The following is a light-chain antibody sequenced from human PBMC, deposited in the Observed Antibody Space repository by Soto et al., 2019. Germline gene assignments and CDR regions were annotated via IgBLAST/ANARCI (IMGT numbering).Light chain of an antibody. Sequence: EIVLTQSPATLSLSPGERAILSCRASQSVSTYLAWYQQKPGQAPRLLIFDASNRATGIPARFSGSGSGTDFTLTISSMEPEDFAVYYCQQRADWPPTFGPGTKVDIK. CDR2: DAS. V-gene: IGKV3-11*01. CDR3: QQRADWPPT. CDR1: QSVSTY. J-gene: IGKJ3*01.